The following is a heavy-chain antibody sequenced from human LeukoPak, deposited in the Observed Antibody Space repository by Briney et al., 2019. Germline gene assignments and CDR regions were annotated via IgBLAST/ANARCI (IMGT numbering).Heavy chain of an antibody. CDR1: GFTFSNFW. CDR2: IKVDGSEK. J-gene: IGHJ4*02. CDR3: VRDLGGRSGH. V-gene: IGHV3-7*01. Sequence: GGSLRLSCAASGFTFSNFWMSWVRQAPGKGLEWVANIKVDGSEKYYVDSVKGRSTIFRDNAKNTLYLQMNSLRAEDTAVYYCVRDLGGRSGHWGQGTLVTVSS. D-gene: IGHD1-26*01.